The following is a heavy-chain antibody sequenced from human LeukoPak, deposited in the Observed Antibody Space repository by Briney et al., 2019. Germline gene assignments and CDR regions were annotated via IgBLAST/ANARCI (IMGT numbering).Heavy chain of an antibody. CDR2: IWYDASNK. Sequence: PGGSLRLSCAASGFTFSSYAMSWVRQAPGKGLEWVAVIWYDASNKYYADSAKGRFTISRDNSKNTLYLQMNSLRDDDTAVYYCVRGVGVSRFNYLDSWGQGTLVIVSS. V-gene: IGHV3-33*08. CDR3: VRGVGVSRFNYLDS. CDR1: GFTFSSYA. J-gene: IGHJ4*02. D-gene: IGHD6-13*01.